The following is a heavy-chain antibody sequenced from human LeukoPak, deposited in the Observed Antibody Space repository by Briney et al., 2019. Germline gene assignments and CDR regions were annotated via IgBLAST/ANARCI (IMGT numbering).Heavy chain of an antibody. CDR1: GFTVGDCS. Sequence: GRCLRLSCTASGFTVGDCSISWFSQAAREGLEWAGFIKSKVYGGTREYAASVKGRFTISRDDSKSIAYLQMNSLKTEDTAVYYCTRDSDSSGPHMDVWGKGTTVTVSS. J-gene: IGHJ6*04. V-gene: IGHV3-49*03. CDR3: TRDSDSSGPHMDV. D-gene: IGHD3-22*01. CDR2: IKSKVYGGTR.